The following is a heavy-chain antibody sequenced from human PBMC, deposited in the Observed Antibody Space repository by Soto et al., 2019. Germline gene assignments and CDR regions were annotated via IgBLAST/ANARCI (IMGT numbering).Heavy chain of an antibody. Sequence: QVQLVQSGAEVKKPGSSVKVSCKASGGTFSSYAISWVRQAPGQGLEWMGGIIPIFGTANYAQKFQGRVTITADESTSTAYMELSSLRSEDTAVYYCARDWPVPTVVTLNGSWFDPWGQGTLVTVSS. V-gene: IGHV1-69*12. CDR3: ARDWPVPTVVTLNGSWFDP. J-gene: IGHJ5*02. CDR2: IIPIFGTA. D-gene: IGHD4-17*01. CDR1: GGTFSSYA.